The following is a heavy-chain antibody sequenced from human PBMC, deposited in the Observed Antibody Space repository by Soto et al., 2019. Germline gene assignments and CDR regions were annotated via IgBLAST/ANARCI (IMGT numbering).Heavy chain of an antibody. CDR1: GGSISSGGYY. CDR2: IYYSGST. J-gene: IGHJ5*02. D-gene: IGHD3-10*01. CDR3: ARGTIWFGDFGWFDP. V-gene: IGHV4-31*03. Sequence: QVQLQESGPGLVKPSQTLSLTCTVSGGSISSGGYYWSWIRQHPGKGLEWIGYIYYSGSTYYNPSLKSRVTISVDTSKNQFSLKLSSVTAADTAVYYCARGTIWFGDFGWFDPWGQGTLVTVSS.